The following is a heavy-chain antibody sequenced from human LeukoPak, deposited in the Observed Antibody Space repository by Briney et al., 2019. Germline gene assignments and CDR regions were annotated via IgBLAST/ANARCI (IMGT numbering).Heavy chain of an antibody. J-gene: IGHJ4*02. CDR1: GGSISSGGYY. CDR3: ARDTRIEWLRFLDY. V-gene: IGHV4-30-2*01. Sequence: PSETLSLTCTVSGGSISSGGYYWSWIRQPPGKGLEWIGYIYHSGSTYFNPSLKSRVTISVDRSKNQFSLKLSSVTAADTAVYYCARDTRIEWLRFLDYWGQGTLVTVSS. D-gene: IGHD5-12*01. CDR2: IYHSGST.